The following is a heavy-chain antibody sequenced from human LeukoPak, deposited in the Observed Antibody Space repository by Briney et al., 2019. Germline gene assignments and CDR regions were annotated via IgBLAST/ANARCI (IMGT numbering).Heavy chain of an antibody. D-gene: IGHD3-10*01. CDR3: ATLRYGLGSYYADY. V-gene: IGHV3-30*03. CDR1: GFTFSDYY. J-gene: IGHJ4*02. CDR2: ISYDGSNK. Sequence: SGGSLRLSCAASGFTFSDYYMSWIRQAPGKGLDWVAIISYDGSNKYYADSVKGRFTISRDNSKSTLYLQMNSLRTEDTAVYFCATLRYGLGSYYADYWGQGTLVTVSS.